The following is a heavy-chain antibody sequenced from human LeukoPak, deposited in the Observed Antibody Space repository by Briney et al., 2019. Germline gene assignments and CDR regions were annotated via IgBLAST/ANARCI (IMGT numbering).Heavy chain of an antibody. J-gene: IGHJ4*02. CDR2: IYYSGST. CDR3: ATVPSGAGIAAAGSSVDY. D-gene: IGHD6-13*01. V-gene: IGHV4-39*01. Sequence: SETLSLTCTVSGGSISSSSYYWGWIRQPPGKGLEWIGSIYYSGSTYYNPSLKSRVTISVGTSKNQFSLKLSSVTAADTAVYYCATVPSGAGIAAAGSSVDYWGQGTRVTVSS. CDR1: GGSISSSSYY.